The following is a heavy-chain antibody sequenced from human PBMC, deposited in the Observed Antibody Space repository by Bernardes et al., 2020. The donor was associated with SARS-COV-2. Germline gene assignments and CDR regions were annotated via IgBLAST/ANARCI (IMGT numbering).Heavy chain of an antibody. V-gene: IGHV3-23*01. Sequence: PAKGLEFLSAITCIAASTDYADSVRGRFTISRDNSKNTLYLQMSSLQAEDTAVYYFAKRQLISSGYFDCCGQGTLVTVSS. CDR2: ITCIAAST. CDR3: AKRQLISSGYFDC. J-gene: IGHJ4*02. D-gene: IGHD3-22*01.